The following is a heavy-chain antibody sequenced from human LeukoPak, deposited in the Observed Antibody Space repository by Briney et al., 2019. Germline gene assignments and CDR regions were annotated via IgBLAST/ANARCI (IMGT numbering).Heavy chain of an antibody. V-gene: IGHV1-69*04. CDR3: ARDERVPAAIRDYYYGMDV. D-gene: IGHD2-2*01. Sequence: GSSVKVSCKASGGTFSSYAISWVRQAPGQGLEWMGRIIPILGIANYAQKFQGRVTITADKSTSTAYMELSSLRSEDTAVYYCARDERVPAAIRDYYYGMDVWGQGTTVTVSS. CDR1: GGTFSSYA. CDR2: IIPILGIA. J-gene: IGHJ6*02.